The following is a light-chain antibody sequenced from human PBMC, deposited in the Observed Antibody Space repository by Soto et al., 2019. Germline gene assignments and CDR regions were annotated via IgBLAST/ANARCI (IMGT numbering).Light chain of an antibody. Sequence: DIVLAQTPGTLSLSPGERATLSFRASQSVTSSFLAWYQQKPGQAPRLLIYGTSNRATGIPDRFSGSGSGTDFSLTISSLEPGDLAVYYCQQYGSSPRTFGQGTKVDIK. CDR3: QQYGSSPRT. CDR2: GTS. V-gene: IGKV3-20*01. J-gene: IGKJ1*01. CDR1: QSVTSSF.